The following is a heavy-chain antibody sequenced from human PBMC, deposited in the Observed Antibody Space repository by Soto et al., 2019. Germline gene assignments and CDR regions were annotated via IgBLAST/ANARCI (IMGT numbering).Heavy chain of an antibody. Sequence: PSETLSLTCTVSGGSISSYYWSWIRQPPGKGLEWIGYIYYSGSTNYNPSLKSRVTISVDTSKNQFSLKLSSVTAADTAVYYCARVGGSGWFGYWGQGTLVPVSS. CDR3: ARVGGSGWFGY. D-gene: IGHD6-19*01. V-gene: IGHV4-59*01. CDR1: GGSISSYY. J-gene: IGHJ4*02. CDR2: IYYSGST.